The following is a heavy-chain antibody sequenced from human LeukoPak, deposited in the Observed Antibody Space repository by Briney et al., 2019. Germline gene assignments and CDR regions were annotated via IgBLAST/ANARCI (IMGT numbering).Heavy chain of an antibody. Sequence: GASVKLSCKAYGYTFMSHGISWVRQAPGQGLEWMGWISGSSSNTNYAKRLQGRVTMTTDTSTTTAYMELRSLRSDDTAVYYCARATGTWGHDGFDNWGQGTMVTVSS. J-gene: IGHJ3*02. V-gene: IGHV1-18*01. CDR1: GYTFMSHG. D-gene: IGHD3-16*01. CDR2: ISGSSSNT. CDR3: ARATGTWGHDGFDN.